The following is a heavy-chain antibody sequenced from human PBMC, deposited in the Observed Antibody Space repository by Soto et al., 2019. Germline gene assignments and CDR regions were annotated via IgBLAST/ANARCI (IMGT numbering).Heavy chain of an antibody. CDR3: ARSYSSGWYFYFDY. V-gene: IGHV4-59*08. D-gene: IGHD6-19*01. Sequence: SETLSLTCTVSGGSISSYYWSWIRQPPGKGLEWIGYIYYSGSTNYNPSLKSRVTISVDTSKNQFSLKLSSVTAADTAVYYCARSYSSGWYFYFDYWGQGTLVTVSS. CDR2: IYYSGST. CDR1: GGSISSYY. J-gene: IGHJ4*02.